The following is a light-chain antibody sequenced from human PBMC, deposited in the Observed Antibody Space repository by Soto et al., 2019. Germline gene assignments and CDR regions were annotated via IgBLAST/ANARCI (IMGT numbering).Light chain of an antibody. Sequence: EIVLTQSPATLSLSPGERATLSCRASQSVSSYLAWYQQKPGQAPRLLIYDASNRATGIPARFSGSGSGTDFTLIISSLVPDDFAVYYCQQQSNWPLYTFGQGTKLEIK. CDR2: DAS. J-gene: IGKJ2*01. CDR3: QQQSNWPLYT. CDR1: QSVSSY. V-gene: IGKV3-11*01.